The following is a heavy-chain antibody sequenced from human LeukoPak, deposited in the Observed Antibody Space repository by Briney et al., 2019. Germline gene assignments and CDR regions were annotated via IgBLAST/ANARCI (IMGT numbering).Heavy chain of an antibody. CDR3: VRDGPPAGAVDFDY. CDR1: GFSTRTYS. V-gene: IGHV3-48*04. J-gene: IGHJ4*02. D-gene: IGHD2-2*01. Sequence: GGSLRLSCAASGFSTRTYSMGWVRQAPGKGLEWVSYIGSTSIYADSVKGRFTISRDNAKNSLYLQMNSLRAEDTAVYYCVRDGPPAGAVDFDYWGQGTPVTVSS. CDR2: IGSTSI.